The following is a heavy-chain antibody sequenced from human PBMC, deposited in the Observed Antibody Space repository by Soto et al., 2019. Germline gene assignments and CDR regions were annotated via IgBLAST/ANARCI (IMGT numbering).Heavy chain of an antibody. J-gene: IGHJ6*02. D-gene: IGHD1-20*01. V-gene: IGHV3-30-3*01. Sequence: PGGSLRLSCAASGFTLSSYAMHWVRQAPGKGLEWVAVISYDGSNKYYADSVKGRFTISRDNSKNTLYLQMNSLRAEDTAVYYCARDKGHNWDYYYYSGMDVWGQGTTVTVSS. CDR1: GFTLSSYA. CDR2: ISYDGSNK. CDR3: ARDKGHNWDYYYYSGMDV.